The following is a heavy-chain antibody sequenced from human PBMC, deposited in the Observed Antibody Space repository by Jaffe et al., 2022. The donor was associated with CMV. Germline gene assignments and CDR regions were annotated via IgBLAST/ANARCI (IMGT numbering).Heavy chain of an antibody. Sequence: QVQLQQWGAGLLKPSETLSLTCAVYGGSFSGYYWSWIRQPPGKGLEWIGEINHSGSTNYNPSLKSRVTISVDTSKNQFSLKLSSVTAADTAVYYCARGEGGPRKLERRSRFDPWGQGTLVTVSS. CDR1: GGSFSGYY. V-gene: IGHV4-34*01. D-gene: IGHD1-1*01. J-gene: IGHJ5*02. CDR3: ARGEGGPRKLERRSRFDP. CDR2: INHSGST.